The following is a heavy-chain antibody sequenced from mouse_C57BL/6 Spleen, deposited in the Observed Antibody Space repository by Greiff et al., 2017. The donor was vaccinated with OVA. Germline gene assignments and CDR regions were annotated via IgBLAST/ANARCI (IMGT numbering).Heavy chain of an antibody. CDR2: IDPNGGGT. CDR3: AREFAY. J-gene: IGHJ3*01. V-gene: IGHV1-72*01. CDR1: GYTFTSYW. Sequence: QVQLKQPGAELVKPGASVKLSCKASGYTFTSYWMHWVKQRPGRGLEWIGRIDPNGGGTKYNEKFKGKATLTVDKPSSTAYMQLSSLTSEDSAVYYCAREFAYWGQGTLVTVSA.